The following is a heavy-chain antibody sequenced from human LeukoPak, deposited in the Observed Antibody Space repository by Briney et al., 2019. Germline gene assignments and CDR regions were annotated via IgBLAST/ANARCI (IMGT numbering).Heavy chain of an antibody. CDR2: TYYRSQWYK. Sequence: SQTLSLTCAISGDRVSSNSVAWNWIRQSPSRGLEWLVRTYYRSQWYKDYALSVKSRITINPDTSKNQFSLQLNSVTPEDTAVYYCARWDSATRFDYWGQGTLVTVSS. V-gene: IGHV6-1*01. CDR3: ARWDSATRFDY. D-gene: IGHD2-15*01. J-gene: IGHJ4*02. CDR1: GDRVSSNSVA.